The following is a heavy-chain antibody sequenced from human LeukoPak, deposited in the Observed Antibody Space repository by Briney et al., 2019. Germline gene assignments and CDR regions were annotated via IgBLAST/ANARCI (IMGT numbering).Heavy chain of an antibody. D-gene: IGHD3-9*01. V-gene: IGHV3-23*01. CDR2: ITGSGDIT. Sequence: PGASLRLSCAASGFIFRNYAMSWVRQAPGKRLEWVSAITGSGDITYYADSVKGRFTISRDNSKNTLYVEMNTLRAEDTAVYYCAKRGDFDILTGYYVPDFWGQGTLVTVSS. CDR1: GFIFRNYA. CDR3: AKRGDFDILTGYYVPDF. J-gene: IGHJ4*02.